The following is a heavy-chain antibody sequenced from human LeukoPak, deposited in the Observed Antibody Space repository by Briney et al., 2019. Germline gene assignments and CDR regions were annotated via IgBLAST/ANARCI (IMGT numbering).Heavy chain of an antibody. V-gene: IGHV4-31*03. CDR3: ARRDPNYYDSRGYFDY. CDR2: IYYSGST. J-gene: IGHJ4*02. CDR1: GGSISSGGYY. Sequence: PSQTLSLTCTVSGGSISSGGYYWSWIRQHPGQGLECIGYIYYSGSTYYNPSLKSRATISVDTSKNQFSRKLSSVTAADTAVYHCARRDPNYYDSRGYFDYWGQGTLVTVSS. D-gene: IGHD3-22*01.